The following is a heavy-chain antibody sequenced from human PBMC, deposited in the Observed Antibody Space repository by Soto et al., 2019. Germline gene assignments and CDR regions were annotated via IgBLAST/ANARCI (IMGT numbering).Heavy chain of an antibody. Sequence: VQLVESGGGLVQPGGSLRLSCAASGFTFSSYSMNWVRQAPGKGLEWVSYISSSSTIYYADSVKGRFTISRDNAKNSLYLQMDSLRDEDTAVYYCAREGGYRYGDDFDYWGQGTLVTVSS. D-gene: IGHD5-18*01. V-gene: IGHV3-48*02. CDR3: AREGGYRYGDDFDY. J-gene: IGHJ4*02. CDR1: GFTFSSYS. CDR2: ISSSSTI.